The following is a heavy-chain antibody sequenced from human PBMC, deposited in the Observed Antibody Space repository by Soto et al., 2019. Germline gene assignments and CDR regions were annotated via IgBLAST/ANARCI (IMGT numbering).Heavy chain of an antibody. D-gene: IGHD6-13*01. CDR1: GGSISSYY. J-gene: IGHJ6*02. CDR2: IYYSGST. Sequence: SETLSLTCTVSGGSISSYYWSWIRQPPGKGLEWIGYIYYSGSTNYNPSLKGRVTISVDTSKNQFSLKLSSVTAAETALYYCARMWSSSFSFVNYYYYGMDVWGQGTTVTVSS. V-gene: IGHV4-59*01. CDR3: ARMWSSSFSFVNYYYYGMDV.